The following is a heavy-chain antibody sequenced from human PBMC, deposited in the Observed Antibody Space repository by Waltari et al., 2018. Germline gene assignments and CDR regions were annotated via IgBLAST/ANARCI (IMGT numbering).Heavy chain of an antibody. CDR1: GFPFSSSG. D-gene: IGHD3-22*01. CDR2: IWYDGINK. CDR3: ARASYYYDSSAEDFQH. V-gene: IGHV3-33*01. J-gene: IGHJ1*01. Sequence: QVQLVESGGGVVQPGRSLRLSCAASGFPFSSSGMHWVRQAPGKGLEWVAVIWYDGINKYYADSVKGGFTISRDNSKNTLYLQMNSLRAEDTAVYYCARASYYYDSSAEDFQHWGQGTLVTVSS.